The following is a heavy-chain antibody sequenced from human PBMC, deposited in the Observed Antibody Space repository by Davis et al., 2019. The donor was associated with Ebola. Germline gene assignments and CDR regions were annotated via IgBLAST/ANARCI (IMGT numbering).Heavy chain of an antibody. J-gene: IGHJ4*02. CDR2: IWYDGTQK. CDR3: ETQAWTQFDY. Sequence: GESLKISCAASGFTFSSYAMHWVRQAPGKGLEWVAVIWYDGTQKYYAASVNRRFSITRDNAMTTLHLQMNSLSAEDTAVYFCETQAWTQFDYWGQGTLVTVSS. V-gene: IGHV3-33*01. D-gene: IGHD3/OR15-3a*01. CDR1: GFTFSSYA.